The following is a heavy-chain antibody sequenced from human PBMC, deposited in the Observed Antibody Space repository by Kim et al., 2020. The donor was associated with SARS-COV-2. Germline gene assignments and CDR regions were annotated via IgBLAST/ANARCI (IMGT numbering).Heavy chain of an antibody. J-gene: IGHJ5*02. Sequence: SETLSLTCTVSGGYISSSDYYWGWIRQPPGKGLEWIGSIYYTGTTYYNPSLKSRVTISVDTSKNQFSLKLSSVTDATVYYCARHGCTGGVCYFDPWGQGTLVTVSS. CDR2: IYYTGTT. CDR1: GGYISSSDYY. CDR3: ARHGCTGGVCYFDP. D-gene: IGHD2-8*02. V-gene: IGHV4-39*01.